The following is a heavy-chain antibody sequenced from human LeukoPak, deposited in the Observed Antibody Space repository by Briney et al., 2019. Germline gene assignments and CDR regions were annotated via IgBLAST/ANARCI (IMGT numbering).Heavy chain of an antibody. CDR3: ARAEVSSFGPISWLDP. CDR2: IIPIFGTA. CDR1: GGTFSSYA. V-gene: IGHV1-69*05. Sequence: ASVKVSCKASGGTFSSYAISWVRQAPGQGLEWMGGIIPIFGTANYAQKFQGRVTITTDESTSTAYMELSSLRSEDTAVYYCARAEVSSFGPISWLDPWGQGTLVTVSS. J-gene: IGHJ5*02. D-gene: IGHD6-6*01.